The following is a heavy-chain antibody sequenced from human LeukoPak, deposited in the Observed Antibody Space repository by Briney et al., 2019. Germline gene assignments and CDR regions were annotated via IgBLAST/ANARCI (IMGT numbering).Heavy chain of an antibody. J-gene: IGHJ3*02. CDR3: ARGEGALDAFDI. Sequence: GASVKVSCKASGYTFTNYGVSWVRQAPGQGLEWMGWISPYNGNTIYAQRFQGRVTMTTDTSTTTAYMELRTLRSDDTAVYYCARGEGALDAFDIWGRGTMVTVSS. V-gene: IGHV1-18*01. CDR2: ISPYNGNT. CDR1: GYTFTNYG.